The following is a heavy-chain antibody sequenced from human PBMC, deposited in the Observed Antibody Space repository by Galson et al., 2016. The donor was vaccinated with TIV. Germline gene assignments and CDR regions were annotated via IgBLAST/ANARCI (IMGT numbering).Heavy chain of an antibody. CDR1: GYIFTGYY. CDR2: INPSSGFA. CDR3: ARGACTDTTCNLWFDF. V-gene: IGHV1-2*02. J-gene: IGHJ4*02. Sequence: SVKVSCKAFGYIFTGYYFRWVRQAPGQGLEWMGWINPSSGFASCAPNFQGRLTLSRDTSTNTAYLDLSRLASDDTATYYCARGACTDTTCNLWFDFWGQGSLVTVSS. D-gene: IGHD2-8*02.